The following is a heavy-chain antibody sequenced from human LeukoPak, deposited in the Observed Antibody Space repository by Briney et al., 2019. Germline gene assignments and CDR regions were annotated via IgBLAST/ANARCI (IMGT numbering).Heavy chain of an antibody. V-gene: IGHV4-34*01. CDR3: ASEYDSSGKGGNY. CDR1: GGSFSGYY. Sequence: PSETLSLTCAVYGGSFSGYYWSWIRQPPGKGLEWIGEINHSGSTNYNPSLKSRVTISVDTSKNQFSLKLSSVTAADTAVYYCASEYDSSGKGGNYWGQGTLVTVSS. J-gene: IGHJ4*02. CDR2: INHSGST. D-gene: IGHD3-22*01.